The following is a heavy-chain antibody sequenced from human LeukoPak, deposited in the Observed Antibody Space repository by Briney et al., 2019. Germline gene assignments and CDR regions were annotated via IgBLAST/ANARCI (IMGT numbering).Heavy chain of an antibody. V-gene: IGHV4-38-2*02. CDR1: GYSISSGYY. Sequence: SETLSLTCTVSGYSISSGYYWGWIRQPPGKGLEWIGSIYHSGSAYYNPSLKSRVTISVDTSKNQFSLKLSSVTAADTAVYYCASLEGGYFDYWGQGTLVTVSS. CDR3: ASLEGGYFDY. CDR2: IYHSGSA. D-gene: IGHD3-16*01. J-gene: IGHJ4*02.